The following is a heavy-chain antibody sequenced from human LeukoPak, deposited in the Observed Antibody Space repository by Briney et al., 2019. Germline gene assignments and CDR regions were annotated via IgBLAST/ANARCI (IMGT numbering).Heavy chain of an antibody. D-gene: IGHD5-18*01. CDR2: VYRSGGT. V-gene: IGHV4-4*02. CDR1: GGSVSSDNW. CDR3: ARDRAMSI. Sequence: SETLSLTCAVSGGSVSSDNWWSWVRQPPGKGLEWIGEVYRSGGTKYNPSLKSRITMSVDTSKNQFSLNLSSVTAADTAIYYCARDRAMSIWGQGTVVTVSS. J-gene: IGHJ3*02.